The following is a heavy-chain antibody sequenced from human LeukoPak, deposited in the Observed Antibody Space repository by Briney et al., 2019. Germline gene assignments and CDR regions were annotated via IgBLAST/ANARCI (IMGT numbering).Heavy chain of an antibody. D-gene: IGHD6-19*01. CDR2: LNWSGGKT. Sequence: PGGSLRLSCAASGFKFDDRGMSWVRQAPGKGLEWVSGLNWSGGKTGYADSVKGRFTISRDNSKNFVVLQMNSLRVEDTAFYYCARSASVAADYYFDSWGQGTLVTVSS. CDR3: ARSASVAADYYFDS. J-gene: IGHJ4*02. V-gene: IGHV3-20*04. CDR1: GFKFDDRG.